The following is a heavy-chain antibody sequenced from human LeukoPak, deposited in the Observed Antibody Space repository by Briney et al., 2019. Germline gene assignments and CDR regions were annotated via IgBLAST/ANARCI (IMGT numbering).Heavy chain of an antibody. J-gene: IGHJ4*02. Sequence: GGSLRLSCAASGFTFSSYSMHWVRQAPGKGLEWVAVISYYGSNKYYADSVKGRFTISRDNSKNTLYLPMNSRRAEDTAVYYCARDRGYSYGPFDYWGQATLVTVPS. CDR2: ISYYGSNK. D-gene: IGHD5-18*01. CDR3: ARDRGYSYGPFDY. V-gene: IGHV3-30*04. CDR1: GFTFSSYS.